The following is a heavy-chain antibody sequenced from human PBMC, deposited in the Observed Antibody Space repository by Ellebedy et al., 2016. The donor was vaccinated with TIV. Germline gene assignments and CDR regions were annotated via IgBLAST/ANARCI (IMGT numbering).Heavy chain of an antibody. V-gene: IGHV3-7*01. CDR1: GFSFRSYW. D-gene: IGHD4-17*01. CDR2: INQGGSER. Sequence: GGSLRLSCGSSGFSFRSYWMTWVRQAPGKGLEWVANINQGGSERHYVDSAKGRFTISRDNAKNSLYLEMNSLRAEDTAVYYCATDGSYGDYLSPAHAFEIWGQGTVVAVSS. CDR3: ATDGSYGDYLSPAHAFEI. J-gene: IGHJ3*02.